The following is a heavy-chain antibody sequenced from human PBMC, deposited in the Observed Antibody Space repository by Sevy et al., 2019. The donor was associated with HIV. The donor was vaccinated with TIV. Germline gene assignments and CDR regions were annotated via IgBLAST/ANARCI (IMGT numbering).Heavy chain of an antibody. CDR2: ISYDGSNK. CDR1: GFTFSSYA. D-gene: IGHD3-3*01. CDR3: ARKGSSGYDVFGVVIIPHYYYFGMDV. J-gene: IGHJ6*02. Sequence: GGSLRLSCAASGFTFSSYAMHWVRQAPGKGLEWVAVISYDGSNKYYADSVKGRFTISRDNSKNTLYLQMNSLRAEDTAVFYCARKGSSGYDVFGVVIIPHYYYFGMDVWGQGTTVTVSS. V-gene: IGHV3-30*04.